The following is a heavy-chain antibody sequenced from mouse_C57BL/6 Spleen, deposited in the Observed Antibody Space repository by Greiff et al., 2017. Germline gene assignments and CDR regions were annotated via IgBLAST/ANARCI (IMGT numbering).Heavy chain of an antibody. J-gene: IGHJ1*03. D-gene: IGHD2-1*01. CDR3: ARSNGNYRWYFDV. CDR2: IYPSDSET. CDR1: GYTFTSYW. V-gene: IGHV1-61*01. Sequence: VQLQQPGAELVRPGSSVKLSCKASGYTFTSYWMDWVKQRPGQGLEWIGNIYPSDSETHYNQKFKDKATLTVDKSSSTAYMQLSSLTSEDSAVYYCARSNGNYRWYFDVWGTGTTVTVSS.